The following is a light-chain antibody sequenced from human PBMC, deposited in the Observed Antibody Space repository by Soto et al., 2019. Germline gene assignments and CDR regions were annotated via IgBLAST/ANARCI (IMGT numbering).Light chain of an antibody. CDR3: QQYGDSPRT. J-gene: IGKJ1*01. V-gene: IGKV3-20*01. Sequence: EIVLTQSPGTLSLSPGERATLSCRASQSVSRNYIAWYRQRPGQAPRLLIYDAFNRATGIPDRFSGRGSGTDFTLTISRLEPEDFAVYYCQQYGDSPRTFGQGTKVEIK. CDR2: DAF. CDR1: QSVSRNY.